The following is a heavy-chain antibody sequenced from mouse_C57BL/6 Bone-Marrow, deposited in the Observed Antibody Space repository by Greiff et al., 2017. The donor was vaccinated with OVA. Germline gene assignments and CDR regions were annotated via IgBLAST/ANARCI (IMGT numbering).Heavy chain of an antibody. Sequence: EVQGVESGAELVKPGASVKLSCTASGFNIKDYYMHWVKQRTEQGLEWIGRIDPEDGETKYAPEFQGKATITADTSSNTAYLQLSSLTSEDTAVYYCAREWERGWGQGTTLTVSS. J-gene: IGHJ2*01. CDR3: AREWERG. CDR2: IDPEDGET. V-gene: IGHV14-2*01. CDR1: GFNIKDYY. D-gene: IGHD1-3*01.